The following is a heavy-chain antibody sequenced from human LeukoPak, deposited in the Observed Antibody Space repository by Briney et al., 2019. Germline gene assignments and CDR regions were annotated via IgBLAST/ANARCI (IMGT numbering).Heavy chain of an antibody. CDR3: ARDQGYGSSEFDY. V-gene: IGHV3-21*01. CDR1: GFTFSSYS. CDR2: ISSSSSYI. J-gene: IGHJ4*02. D-gene: IGHD6-6*01. Sequence: GGSPRLSCAASGFTFSSYSMNWVRQAPGKGLEWVSSISSSSSYIYYADSVKGRFTISRDNAKNSLYLQMNSLRAEDTAVYYCARDQGYGSSEFDYWGQGTLVTVSS.